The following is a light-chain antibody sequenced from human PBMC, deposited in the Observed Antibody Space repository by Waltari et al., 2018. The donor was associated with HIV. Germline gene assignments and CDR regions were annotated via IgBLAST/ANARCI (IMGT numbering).Light chain of an antibody. J-gene: IGLJ2*01. Sequence: QPVVTQEPSLTVSPGGTVTLTCGPSTGPVTSGHHPYWFQQKSGQAPRTLIYDTSNKPSGTPARFSGALLGGKAALTLSGGQPEDEADYFCLLSYAGAWAVGFGGGTKLTVL. CDR1: TGPVTSGHH. CDR3: LLSYAGAWAVG. V-gene: IGLV7-46*01. CDR2: DTS.